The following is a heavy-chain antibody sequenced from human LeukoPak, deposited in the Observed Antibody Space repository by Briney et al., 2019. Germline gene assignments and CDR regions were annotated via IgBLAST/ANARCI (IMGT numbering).Heavy chain of an antibody. J-gene: IGHJ4*02. Sequence: SETLSLTCSVAGGXMSIYYWSWIRQPPGKGLEWIGYVSYSGSTNYSPSLKSRVTVSVDTSKNQFSLRLSSVTAADTAVYYCARGRTFDNWGQGTLVTVSS. CDR2: VSYSGST. CDR1: GGXMSIYY. CDR3: ARGRTFDN. V-gene: IGHV4-59*01.